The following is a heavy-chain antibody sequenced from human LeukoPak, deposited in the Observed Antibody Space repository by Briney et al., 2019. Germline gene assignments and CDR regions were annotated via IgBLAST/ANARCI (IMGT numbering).Heavy chain of an antibody. CDR3: ARDPAFDI. J-gene: IGHJ3*02. CDR2: IKQDGSEK. V-gene: IGHV3-7*01. Sequence: GGSLRLSCAASGFTFSRYWMSWVRQAPGKGLEWVANIKQDGSEKYYVDSVKGRFTISRDNAKKSQYLQMNSLRAEDTAVYYCARDPAFDIWGQGTMVTVSS. CDR1: GFTFSRYW.